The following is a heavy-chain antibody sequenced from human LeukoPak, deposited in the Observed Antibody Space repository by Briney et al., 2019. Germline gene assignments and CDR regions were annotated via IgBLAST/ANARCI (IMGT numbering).Heavy chain of an antibody. CDR2: IYSTGSA. CDR3: ARDRWFDT. V-gene: IGHV4-4*07. J-gene: IGHJ5*02. CDR1: GGSMSRYY. Sequence: SDTLSDTCSVSGGSMSRYYWNWIRQPAGKGLEWIGRIYSTGSADYNPSLQSRVTMSVDTSKNEFSLRLTSVTAADTAIYYCARDRWFDTWGQGNLVTVSS.